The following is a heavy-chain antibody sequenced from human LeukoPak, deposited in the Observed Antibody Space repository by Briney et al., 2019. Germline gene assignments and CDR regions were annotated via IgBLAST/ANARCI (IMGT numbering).Heavy chain of an antibody. Sequence: PSETLSLTCTVSGGSISSSSYYWGWIRQPPGKGLEWIGSIYYSGSTYYNPSLKSRVSISVDTSKNQFSLKLSSVTAADTAVYYCARDSNGGYSYGYRLYYYYYYGMDVWGQGTTVTVSS. CDR3: ARDSNGGYSYGYRLYYYYYYGMDV. CDR1: GGSISSSSYY. J-gene: IGHJ6*02. V-gene: IGHV4-39*07. CDR2: IYYSGST. D-gene: IGHD5-18*01.